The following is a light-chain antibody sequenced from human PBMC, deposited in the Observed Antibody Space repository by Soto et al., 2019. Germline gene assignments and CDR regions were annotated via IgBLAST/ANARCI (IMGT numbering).Light chain of an antibody. CDR3: QQYNNWPIT. CDR2: GAS. CDR1: QSVSSSY. V-gene: IGKV3-15*01. J-gene: IGKJ5*01. Sequence: EIVLTQSPVTLSLSPWERDILSSRASQSVSSSYLAWYQQKPGQAPRLLIYGASTRATGIPARFSGSGSGTEFTLTISSLQSEDFEVYYCQQYNNWPITFGQGTRLEIK.